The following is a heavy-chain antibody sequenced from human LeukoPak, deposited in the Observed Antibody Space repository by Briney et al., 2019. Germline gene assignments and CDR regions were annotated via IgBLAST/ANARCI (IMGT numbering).Heavy chain of an antibody. CDR2: INHSGST. V-gene: IGHV4-34*01. CDR1: GGSFSGYY. CDR3: ARGEGFGEKTLDP. D-gene: IGHD3-10*01. Sequence: SETLSLTCAVYGGSFSGYYWSWIRQPPGKGLEWIGEINHSGSTNYNPSLKSRVTISVDTSKNQFSLKLSSVTAADTAVYYCARGEGFGEKTLDPWAREPWSPSPQ. J-gene: IGHJ5*02.